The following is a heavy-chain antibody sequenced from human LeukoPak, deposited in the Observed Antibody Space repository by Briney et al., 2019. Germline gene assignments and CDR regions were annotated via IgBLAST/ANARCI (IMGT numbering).Heavy chain of an antibody. CDR3: ARRHYYDSSGYFDY. Sequence: SETLSLTCTVSGVSISSSSYYWGWLRPPPGKGLAWTGSIYYSGRTYYNPSLKSRVTISVDTSKNQFSLKLSSVTAADTAVYYCARRHYYDSSGYFDYWGQGTLATVSS. D-gene: IGHD3-22*01. CDR2: IYYSGRT. CDR1: GVSISSSSYY. V-gene: IGHV4-39*07. J-gene: IGHJ4*02.